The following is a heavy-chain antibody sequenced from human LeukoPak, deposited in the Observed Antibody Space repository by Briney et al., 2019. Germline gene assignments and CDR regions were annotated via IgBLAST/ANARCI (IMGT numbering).Heavy chain of an antibody. Sequence: GGSLRLSCAASGFTFSSYSMNWVRQAPGKGLEWVSYITDTSFTIYYADSVKGRFTSSRDNAQNSLYLQMNGLRAEDTAIYYCVRDRGTYRPIDYWGQGTLVTVSS. D-gene: IGHD1-26*01. V-gene: IGHV3-48*04. CDR1: GFTFSSYS. J-gene: IGHJ4*02. CDR3: VRDRGTYRPIDY. CDR2: ITDTSFTI.